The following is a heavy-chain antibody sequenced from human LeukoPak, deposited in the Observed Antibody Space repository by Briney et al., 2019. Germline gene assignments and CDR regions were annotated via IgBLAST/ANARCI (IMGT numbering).Heavy chain of an antibody. V-gene: IGHV4-59*01. CDR3: ARVYSSGWHYFDY. CDR2: IYYSGST. J-gene: IGHJ4*02. Sequence: SETLSLTCTVSGGSISSYYWSWIRQPPGKGLEWIGCIYYSGSTNYNPSLKSRVTISVDTSKNQFSLKLSSVTAADTAVYYCARVYSSGWHYFDYWGQGTLVTVSS. D-gene: IGHD6-19*01. CDR1: GGSISSYY.